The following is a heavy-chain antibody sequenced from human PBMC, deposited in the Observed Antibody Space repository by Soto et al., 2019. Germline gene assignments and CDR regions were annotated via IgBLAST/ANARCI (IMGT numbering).Heavy chain of an antibody. CDR1: GYTFTSYD. D-gene: IGHD3-22*01. CDR2: MNPNSGNT. CDR3: ARPGTYYYDSSGYYDAFDI. Sequence: GASVKVSCKASGYTFTSYDINWVRQATGQGLEWMGWMNPNSGNTGYAQKFQGRVTMTRNTSISTAYMELSSLRSEDTAVYYCARPGTYYYDSSGYYDAFDIWGQGTMVTVSS. V-gene: IGHV1-8*01. J-gene: IGHJ3*02.